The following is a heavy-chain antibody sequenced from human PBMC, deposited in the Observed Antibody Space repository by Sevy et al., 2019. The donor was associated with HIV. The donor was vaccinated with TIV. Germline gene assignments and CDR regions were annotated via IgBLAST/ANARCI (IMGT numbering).Heavy chain of an antibody. CDR2: IGSSSSYT. Sequence: GGSLRLSCAASGFTFSDYYMSWIRQAPGKGLEWVSYIGSSSSYTNYADSVKGRFTMSRDNPKNSLYLQMNSLRAEDTAVYYCARDLQPYSSDAFDIWGQGTMVTVSS. D-gene: IGHD6-13*01. CDR1: GFTFSDYY. V-gene: IGHV3-11*06. J-gene: IGHJ3*02. CDR3: ARDLQPYSSDAFDI.